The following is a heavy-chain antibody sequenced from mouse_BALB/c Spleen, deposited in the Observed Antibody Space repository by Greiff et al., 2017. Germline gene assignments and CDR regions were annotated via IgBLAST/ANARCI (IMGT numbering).Heavy chain of an antibody. CDR3: ASLWDGDYAMDY. J-gene: IGHJ4*01. V-gene: IGHV1S34*01. D-gene: IGHD4-1*01. CDR2: ISCYNGAT. CDR1: GYSFTGYY. Sequence: LVKTGASVKISCKASGYSFTGYYMHWVKQSHGQSLEWIGYISCYNGATSYNQKFKGKATFTVDTSSSTAYMQFNSLTSEDSAVYYCASLWDGDYAMDYWGQGTSVTVSS.